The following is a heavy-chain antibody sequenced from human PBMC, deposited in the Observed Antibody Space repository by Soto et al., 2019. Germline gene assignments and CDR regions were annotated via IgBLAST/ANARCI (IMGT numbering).Heavy chain of an antibody. CDR3: ARDRVTGTTLDY. D-gene: IGHD1-20*01. J-gene: IGHJ4*02. V-gene: IGHV1-69*12. CDR2: IIPIFGTA. CDR1: GGTFSSYA. Sequence: QVQLVQSGAEVKKPGSSVKVSCKASGGTFSSYAISWVRQAPGQGLEWMGGIIPIFGTANYAQKFQGRVRIXAXASTSTAYMELSSLRSEDTAVYYCARDRVTGTTLDYWGQGTLVTVSS.